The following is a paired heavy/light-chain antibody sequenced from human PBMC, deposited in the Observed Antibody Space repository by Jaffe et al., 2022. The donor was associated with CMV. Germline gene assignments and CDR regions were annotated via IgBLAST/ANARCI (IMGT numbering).Light chain of an antibody. J-gene: IGKJ2*01. Sequence: DIVMTQSPLSLPVTPGEPASISCRSSQSLLHSNGYNYLDWYLQKPGQSPQLLIYLGSNRASGVPDRFSGSGSGTDFTLKISRVEAEDVGVYYCMQALQTLYTFGQGTKLEIK. CDR3: MQALQTLYT. CDR2: LGS. CDR1: QSLLHSNGYNY. V-gene: IGKV2-28*01.
Heavy chain of an antibody. CDR3: ARVIEPSPAQYYYYYGMDV. CDR1: GFTFSSYW. J-gene: IGHJ6*02. CDR2: INSDGSST. V-gene: IGHV3-74*01. Sequence: EVQLVESGGGLVQPGGSLRLSCAASGFTFSSYWMHWVRQAPGKGLVWVSRINSDGSSTSYADSVKGRFTISRDNAKNTLYLQMNSLRAEDTAVYYCARVIEPSPAQYYYYYGMDVWGQGTTVTVSS.